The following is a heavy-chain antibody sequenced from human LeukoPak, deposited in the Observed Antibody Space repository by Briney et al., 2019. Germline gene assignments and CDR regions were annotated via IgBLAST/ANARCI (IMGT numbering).Heavy chain of an antibody. D-gene: IGHD3-16*01. CDR2: IYYSGST. CDR3: ARGLRRQQAAAHAYDFDY. Sequence: SETLSLTCTVSGGSISSYYWSWIRQPPGKELEWIGYIYYSGSTNYNPSLKSRVTISVDTSKNQFSLKLSSVTAADTGVDYFARGLRRQQAAAHAYDFDYWGQGTLVTVSS. J-gene: IGHJ4*02. CDR1: GGSISSYY. V-gene: IGHV4-59*12.